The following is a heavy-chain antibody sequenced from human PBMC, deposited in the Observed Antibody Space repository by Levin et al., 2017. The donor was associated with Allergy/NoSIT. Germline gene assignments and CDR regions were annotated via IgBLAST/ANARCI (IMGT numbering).Heavy chain of an antibody. V-gene: IGHV4-34*01. D-gene: IGHD3-9*01. CDR2: INHSGST. J-gene: IGHJ6*03. CDR3: ARGIHYYDILTGYYMGYYYYMDG. Sequence: SQTLSLTCAVYGGSFSGYYWSWIRQPPGQGLEWIGEINHSGSTNYNPSLKSRVTISVDTSKNQFSLKLSSVTAAATAVYYCARGIHYYDILTGYYMGYYYYMDGWGKGTTVTVSS. CDR1: GGSFSGYY.